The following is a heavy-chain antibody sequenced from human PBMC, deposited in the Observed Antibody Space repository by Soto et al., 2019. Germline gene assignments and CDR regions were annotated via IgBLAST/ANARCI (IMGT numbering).Heavy chain of an antibody. D-gene: IGHD2-2*01. CDR2: INHSGST. CDR1: GGSFSGYY. Sequence: PSETLSLTCAVYGGSFSGYYWSWIRQPPGKGLEWIGEINHSGSTNYNPSLKSRVTISVDTSKNQFSLKLSSVTAADTAVYYCARGSRESIVVVPAAIIYSPMYYFDYWGQGTLVTVSS. J-gene: IGHJ4*02. CDR3: ARGSRESIVVVPAAIIYSPMYYFDY. V-gene: IGHV4-34*01.